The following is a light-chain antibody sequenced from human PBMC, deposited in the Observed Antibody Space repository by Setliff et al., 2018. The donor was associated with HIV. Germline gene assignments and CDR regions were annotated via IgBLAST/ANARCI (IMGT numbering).Light chain of an antibody. CDR3: SSYAITNTLP. CDR2: EVR. J-gene: IGLJ1*01. V-gene: IGLV2-14*01. CDR1: SSDVGGYSH. Sequence: QSVLTQPASVSGSPGQSITISCTGTSSDVGGYSHVSWYQQHPGKAPKLIIYEVRNRPSGVSNRFSGSKSGNTASLTISGLQTEDEADYYSSSYAITNTLPFGTGTKVTVL.